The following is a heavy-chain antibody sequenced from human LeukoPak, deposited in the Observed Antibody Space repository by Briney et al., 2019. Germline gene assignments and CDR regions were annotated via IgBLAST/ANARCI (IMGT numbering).Heavy chain of an antibody. Sequence: RGSLRLYCAASGFTFRSYGMHWVRQAPGKGLEWVAVISYDGSNKYYADSVKGRFTISRDNSKNTLYLQMNSLRAEDTAVYYCAKRGYWGQGTLVTVSS. CDR1: GFTFRSYG. V-gene: IGHV3-30*18. J-gene: IGHJ4*02. CDR2: ISYDGSNK. CDR3: AKRGY.